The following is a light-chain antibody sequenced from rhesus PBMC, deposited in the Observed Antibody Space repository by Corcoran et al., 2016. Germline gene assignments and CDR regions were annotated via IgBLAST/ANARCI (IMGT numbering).Light chain of an antibody. V-gene: IGKV1-43*01. J-gene: IGKJ4*01. Sequence: DIQMTQSPSSLSASTGDRVTITCRASQAINTDLNWYQQKPGKPPKRLISAASSLETGVPSRFSGSGAGTEFVLTIRNLQAEDFATYYCQQYKNTPLPFGGGTKVEIK. CDR2: AAS. CDR1: QAINTD. CDR3: QQYKNTPLP.